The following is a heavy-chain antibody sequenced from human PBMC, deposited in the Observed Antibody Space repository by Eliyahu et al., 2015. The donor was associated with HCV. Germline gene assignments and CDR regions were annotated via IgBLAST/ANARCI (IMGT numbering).Heavy chain of an antibody. J-gene: IGHJ5*02. Sequence: VQLQESGPGLVKPSXTLXLTCXVSGGSXXSYXWSWIRQPPGKGLEWIGXVHYXGRTPHNPPLKSRVTVSVDTSRNQFSLKLSSVTAADTAVYYCASGGGGIAVAGTGGWFDPWGQGTLVTVSS. D-gene: IGHD6-19*01. CDR2: VHYXGRT. CDR3: ASGGGGIAVAGTGGWFDP. V-gene: IGHV4-59*01. CDR1: GGSXXSYX.